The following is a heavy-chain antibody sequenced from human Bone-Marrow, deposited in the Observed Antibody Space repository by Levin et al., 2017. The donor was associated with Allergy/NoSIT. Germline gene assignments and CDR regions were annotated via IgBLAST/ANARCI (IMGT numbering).Heavy chain of an antibody. J-gene: IGHJ5*02. CDR3: AKSTGSSSKGGWFDP. Sequence: HPGGSLRLSCAASGFTFSSYAMSWVRQAPGKGLEWVSAISGSGGSTYYADSVKGRFTISRDNSKNTLYLQMNSLRAEDTAVYYCAKSTGSSSKGGWFDPWGQGTLVTVSS. D-gene: IGHD6-6*01. CDR2: ISGSGGST. CDR1: GFTFSSYA. V-gene: IGHV3-23*01.